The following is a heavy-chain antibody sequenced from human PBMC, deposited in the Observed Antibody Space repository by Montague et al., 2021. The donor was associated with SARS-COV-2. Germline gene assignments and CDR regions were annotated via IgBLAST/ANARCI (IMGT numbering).Heavy chain of an antibody. Sequence: CAISGDSVSSNSAAWNWIRQSPSRGLEWLGRTYYRSKWYNEYAVSVNSRITINPDTSKNQFSLQVNSVTPEDTAVYYCARGADPYYFYGMDVWGQGTTVTVSS. CDR1: GDSVSSNSAA. CDR2: TYYRSKWYN. CDR3: ARGADPYYFYGMDV. J-gene: IGHJ6*02. D-gene: IGHD6-19*01. V-gene: IGHV6-1*01.